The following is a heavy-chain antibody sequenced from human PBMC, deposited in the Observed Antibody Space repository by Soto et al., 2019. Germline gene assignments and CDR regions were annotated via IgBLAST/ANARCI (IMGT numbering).Heavy chain of an antibody. V-gene: IGHV3-23*01. CDR1: GFTFSSYT. CDR2: ISGSGDST. CDR3: AKGAMTIFGGVGVLGRPLDY. D-gene: IGHD3-3*01. J-gene: IGHJ4*02. Sequence: EVQLLESGGGLVQPGGSLRLSCAASGFTFSSYTMSWVRQAPGKGLEWVSTISGSGDSTYYADSVKGRFTISRDNSKNRLFLQMNSLRAEYTAVYHCAKGAMTIFGGVGVLGRPLDYWGQGTLVTVSA.